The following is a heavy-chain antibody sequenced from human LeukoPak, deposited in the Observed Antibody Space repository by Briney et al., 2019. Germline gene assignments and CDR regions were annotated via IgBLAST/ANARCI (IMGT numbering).Heavy chain of an antibody. V-gene: IGHV3-30*02. CDR1: GFTFSSYE. Sequence: GGSLRLSCAASGFTFSSYEMNWVRQAPGKGLEWVAFIRYDGSIQDYADSVKGRFTISRDNSKNTLYLQMNSLRAEDTAVYYCAKNEGITMIGGGDYWGQGTLVTVSS. CDR3: AKNEGITMIGGGDY. D-gene: IGHD3-22*01. CDR2: IRYDGSIQ. J-gene: IGHJ4*02.